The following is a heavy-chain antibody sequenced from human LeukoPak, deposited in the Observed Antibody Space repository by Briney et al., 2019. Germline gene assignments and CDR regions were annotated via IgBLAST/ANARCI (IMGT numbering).Heavy chain of an antibody. CDR3: AKTRGSSGRGYFDY. D-gene: IGHD6-13*01. Sequence: LGGSLRLSCAASGFTFSSYAMSWVRQAPGKGLEWVAFIRYDGSNKYYADSVKGRFTISRDNSKNTLYLQMNSLRAEDTAVYYCAKTRGSSGRGYFDYWGQGTLVTVSS. V-gene: IGHV3-30*02. CDR1: GFTFSSYA. J-gene: IGHJ4*02. CDR2: IRYDGSNK.